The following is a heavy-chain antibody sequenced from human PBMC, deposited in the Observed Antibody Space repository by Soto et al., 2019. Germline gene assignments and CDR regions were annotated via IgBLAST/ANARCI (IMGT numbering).Heavy chain of an antibody. Sequence: GGSLRLSCAASGFTFSSYGMHWVRQAPGKGLEWVSIISYDGSNEYYADSAKGRFTISRDNSKNTLYLQMNSLRDEDTAVYFCALDPRGYSYGLFWSYSHLDVWGQGTTVTVSS. CDR2: ISYDGSNE. CDR3: ALDPRGYSYGLFWSYSHLDV. V-gene: IGHV3-30*03. J-gene: IGHJ6*02. CDR1: GFTFSSYG. D-gene: IGHD5-18*01.